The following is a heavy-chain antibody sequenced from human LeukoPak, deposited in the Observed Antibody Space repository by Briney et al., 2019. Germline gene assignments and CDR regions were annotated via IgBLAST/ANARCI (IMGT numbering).Heavy chain of an antibody. J-gene: IGHJ4*02. CDR3: ARDRSPRPHFDY. Sequence: ASVTVSCTASGYTFTGYYMHWVRQAPGQGLEWMGWINPNSGGTNYAQKFQGRVTMTRDTSISTAYMELSRLRSDDTAAYYCARDRSPRPHFDYWGQGTLVTVSS. V-gene: IGHV1-2*02. CDR1: GYTFTGYY. CDR2: INPNSGGT.